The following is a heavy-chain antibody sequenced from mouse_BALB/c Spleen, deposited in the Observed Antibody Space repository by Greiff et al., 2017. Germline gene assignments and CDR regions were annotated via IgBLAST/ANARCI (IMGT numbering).Heavy chain of an antibody. CDR2: IDPANGNT. CDR3: ASPYYYGSSEAMDY. Sequence: EVQLQQSGAELVKPGASVKLSCTASGFNIKDTYMHWVKQRPEQGLEWIGRIDPANGNTKYDPKFQGKATITADTSSNTAYLQLSSLTSEDTAVYYCASPYYYGSSEAMDYWGQGTSVTVSS. D-gene: IGHD1-1*01. CDR1: GFNIKDTY. V-gene: IGHV14-3*02. J-gene: IGHJ4*01.